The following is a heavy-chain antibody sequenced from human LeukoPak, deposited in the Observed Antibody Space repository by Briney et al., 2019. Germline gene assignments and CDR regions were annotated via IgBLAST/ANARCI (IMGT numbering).Heavy chain of an antibody. Sequence: GGSLRLSCATSGFTFSSYDMHWVRQAPGKGLEWVAYIRNDGTTKDCADSVKGRFTISRDNPKNTLHLQLNRPRGEDTAVYYCATTVFTTTWYFDYWGQGNLVTVSS. CDR3: ATTVFTTTWYFDY. CDR2: IRNDGTTK. J-gene: IGHJ4*02. V-gene: IGHV3-30*02. D-gene: IGHD3-9*01. CDR1: GFTFSSYD.